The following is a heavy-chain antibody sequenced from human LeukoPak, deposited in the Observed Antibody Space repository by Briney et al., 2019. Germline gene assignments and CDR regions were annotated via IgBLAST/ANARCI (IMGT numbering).Heavy chain of an antibody. D-gene: IGHD3-22*01. Sequence: GGSLRRSCAASGFTFDDYAMHWVRHAPGKGLEWVSLIGGDGGSTYYADSVKGRFTISRDNSKNSLFLQTKSLRTDDTALYYCVKEPHYYDRSGYFWGQGTLVTVSS. V-gene: IGHV3-43*02. CDR2: IGGDGGST. CDR3: VKEPHYYDRSGYF. CDR1: GFTFDDYA. J-gene: IGHJ4*02.